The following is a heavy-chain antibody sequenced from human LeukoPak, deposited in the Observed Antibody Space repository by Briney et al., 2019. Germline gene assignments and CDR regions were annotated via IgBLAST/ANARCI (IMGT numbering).Heavy chain of an antibody. CDR1: GFSVSNNY. CDR3: ASDSYSPEYFQH. D-gene: IGHD2-15*01. V-gene: IGHV3-66*01. Sequence: GGSLRLSCAASGFSVSNNYMSWVRQAPGKGLEWVSVIYSGGSTFYADSVKGRFTISRDNSKNTLYLQMSSLRAEDTAVYYCASDSYSPEYFQHWGQGTLVTVSS. J-gene: IGHJ1*01. CDR2: IYSGGST.